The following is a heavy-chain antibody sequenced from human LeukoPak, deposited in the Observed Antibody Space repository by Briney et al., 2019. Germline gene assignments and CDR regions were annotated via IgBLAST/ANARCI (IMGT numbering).Heavy chain of an antibody. Sequence: SETRSLTCTVSGASSSDHYWNWIRQPPGKGLEWIGYIYHSGTTTYNPSLKSRVTMSIDAPQTQFSLKLSSLTAADTAVYYCARGATTGRGLWFVPWGQGTLVTVSS. D-gene: IGHD1-1*01. CDR1: GASSSDHY. CDR3: ARGATTGRGLWFVP. V-gene: IGHV4-59*11. CDR2: IYHSGTT. J-gene: IGHJ5*02.